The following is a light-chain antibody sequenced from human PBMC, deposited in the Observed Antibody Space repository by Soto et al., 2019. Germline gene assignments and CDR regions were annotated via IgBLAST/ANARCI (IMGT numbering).Light chain of an antibody. CDR1: QLVVSL. CDR2: KAS. J-gene: IGKJ1*01. CDR3: QQYDKYWP. V-gene: IGKV1-5*03. Sequence: DVQITQSPSTLSASVGDSVTITCRASQLVVSLLAWYQQKPGNAPKTRLYKASRLERGVPSRFSGSESGTEFTLPITSMQADDFATYYCQQYDKYWPFGQGTKV.